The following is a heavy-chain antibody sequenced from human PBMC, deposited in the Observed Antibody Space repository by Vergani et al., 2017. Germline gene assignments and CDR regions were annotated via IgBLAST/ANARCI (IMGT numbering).Heavy chain of an antibody. V-gene: IGHV4-34*01. D-gene: IGHD4-17*01. J-gene: IGHJ4*02. CDR1: GGSFSGYY. Sequence: QVQLQQWGAGLLKPSETLSLTCAVYGGSFSGYYWSWIRQPPGKGLEWIGEINHSGSTYYNPSLKSRVTISVDTSKNQFSLKLSSVTAADTAVYYCARHPTEDYGDYSYFDYWGQGTLVTVSS. CDR2: INHSGST. CDR3: ARHPTEDYGDYSYFDY.